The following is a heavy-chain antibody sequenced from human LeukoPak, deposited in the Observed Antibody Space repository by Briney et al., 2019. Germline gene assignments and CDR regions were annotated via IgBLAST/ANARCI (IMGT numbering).Heavy chain of an antibody. J-gene: IGHJ4*02. CDR1: GFTFNRYW. V-gene: IGHV3-7*01. D-gene: IGHD6-19*01. Sequence: GGSLRLSCAASGFTFNRYWMSWVRQAPGKGLEWVANIKQDGSEKYYVDSVKGRFTISRDNAKNSLYLQMNSLRAEDTAVYYCARRTAVAGTGYFDYWGQGTLVTVSS. CDR2: IKQDGSEK. CDR3: ARRTAVAGTGYFDY.